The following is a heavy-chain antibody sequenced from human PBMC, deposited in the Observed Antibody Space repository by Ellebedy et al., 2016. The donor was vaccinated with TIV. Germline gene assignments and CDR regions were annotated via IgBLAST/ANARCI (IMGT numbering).Heavy chain of an antibody. D-gene: IGHD6-19*01. J-gene: IGHJ4*02. Sequence: PGGSLRLSCAASGFTFSSYAMSWVRQAPGEGLEWVSIISGSGGNTYYADSVKGRFTISRDNSKNTLYLQMNSLRAEDTAVYYCARGRSMAVAGNTYWGQGTLVTVSS. CDR2: ISGSGGNT. CDR3: ARGRSMAVAGNTY. V-gene: IGHV3-23*01. CDR1: GFTFSSYA.